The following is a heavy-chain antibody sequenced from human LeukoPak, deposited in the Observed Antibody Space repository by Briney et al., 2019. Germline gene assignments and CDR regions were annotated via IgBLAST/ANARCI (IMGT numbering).Heavy chain of an antibody. V-gene: IGHV4-59*01. CDR3: ATYYVGVGGRGH. CDR1: GITFSNYV. D-gene: IGHD3-16*01. Sequence: GSLRLSCAASGITFSNYVMSWIRQAPGKGLEWIGHSGNSDYKPSLKSRITISTDTSNNHFSLNLVSVTAADTAVYYCATYYVGVGGRGHWGPGTLVTVSS. CDR2: HSGNS. J-gene: IGHJ4*02.